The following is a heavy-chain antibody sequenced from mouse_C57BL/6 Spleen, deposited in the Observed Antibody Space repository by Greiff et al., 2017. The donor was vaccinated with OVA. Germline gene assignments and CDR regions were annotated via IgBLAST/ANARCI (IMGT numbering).Heavy chain of an antibody. V-gene: IGHV1-55*01. CDR3: ARGGGNYFYD. Sequence: QVQLQQSGAELVKPGASVKMSCKASGYTFTSYWITWVKQRPGQGLEWIGDIYPGSGSTNYNEKFKSKATLTVDTSSSTAYMQLSSLTSEDSAVYYCARGGGNYFYDWGQGTLVTVSA. D-gene: IGHD2-1*01. J-gene: IGHJ3*01. CDR2: IYPGSGST. CDR1: GYTFTSYW.